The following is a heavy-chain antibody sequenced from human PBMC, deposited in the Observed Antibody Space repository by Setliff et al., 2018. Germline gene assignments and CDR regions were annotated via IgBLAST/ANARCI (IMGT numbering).Heavy chain of an antibody. CDR2: LYSSGST. D-gene: IGHD7-27*01. Sequence: TLSLTCTVSGGSISSGPYYWNWFRQPAGKGLEWIGRLYSSGSTNYNPSLKSRVTISVDTPKNQFSLKLSSVTAADTAVYYCASTDWGWGYYFDYWGQGTLVTVSS. CDR1: GGSISSGPYY. V-gene: IGHV4-61*02. J-gene: IGHJ4*02. CDR3: ASTDWGWGYYFDY.